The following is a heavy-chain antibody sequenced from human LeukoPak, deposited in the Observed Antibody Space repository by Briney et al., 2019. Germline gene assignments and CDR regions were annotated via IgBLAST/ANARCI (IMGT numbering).Heavy chain of an antibody. CDR2: ISSSSSFI. V-gene: IGHV3-21*01. Sequence: GGSLRLSCTTSGFTFSSYGMNWVRQAPGKGLEWVSSISSSSSFIYYADSVKGRFTISRDNAKNSLFLQMNSLRAEDTAVYYCARGSEAGVVTRYDYWGQGTLVTVSS. CDR1: GFTFSSYG. J-gene: IGHJ4*02. D-gene: IGHD2-21*02. CDR3: ARGSEAGVVTRYDY.